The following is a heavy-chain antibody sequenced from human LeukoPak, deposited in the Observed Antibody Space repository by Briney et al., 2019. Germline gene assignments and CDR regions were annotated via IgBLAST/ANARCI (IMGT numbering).Heavy chain of an antibody. V-gene: IGHV3-15*01. Sequence: GGSLRLSCAASGYTFSNAWMSWVRQAPGKGLEWVGRIKSKTDGGTTDYAAPVKGRFTISRDDSKNTLYLQMNSLKTEDTAVYYCTTEGLVATSFDYWGQGTLVTVSS. CDR1: GYTFSNAW. CDR2: IKSKTDGGTT. J-gene: IGHJ4*02. D-gene: IGHD5-12*01. CDR3: TTEGLVATSFDY.